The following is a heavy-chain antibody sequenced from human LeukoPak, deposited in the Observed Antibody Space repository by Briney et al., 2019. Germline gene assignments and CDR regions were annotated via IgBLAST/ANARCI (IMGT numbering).Heavy chain of an antibody. CDR1: GFTFSSYG. CDR2: ISYDGSNK. Sequence: PGGSLRLSCAASGFTFSSYGMHWVLQAPGKGLEWVAVISYDGSNKYYADSVKGRFTISRDNSKNTLYLQMNSLRAEDTAVYYCSSTISYYDSSGYYYVYLDYWGQGTLVTVSS. J-gene: IGHJ4*02. D-gene: IGHD3-22*01. CDR3: SSTISYYDSSGYYYVYLDY. V-gene: IGHV3-30*03.